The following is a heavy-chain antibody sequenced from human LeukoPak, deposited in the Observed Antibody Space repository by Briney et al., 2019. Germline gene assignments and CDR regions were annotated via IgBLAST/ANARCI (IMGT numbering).Heavy chain of an antibody. D-gene: IGHD6-19*01. CDR1: GGSISSSSYF. V-gene: IGHV4-39*07. CDR3: ARIKGSSSGWYGNYFDF. CDR2: IYYTGTT. Sequence: SETLSLTCIVSGGSISSSSYFWGWIRQPPGKGLEWIGSIYYTGTTYYNPSLKSRVTISVENQFSLKLSSVTAADTAVYYCARIKGSSSGWYGNYFDFWGQGTLVTVSS. J-gene: IGHJ4*02.